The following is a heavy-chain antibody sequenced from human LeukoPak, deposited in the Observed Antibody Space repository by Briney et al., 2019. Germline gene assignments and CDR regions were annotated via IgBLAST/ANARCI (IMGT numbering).Heavy chain of an antibody. D-gene: IGHD3-10*01. CDR3: AKGPRRKSISLVRGVTNYFSYYMDV. V-gene: IGHV3-48*03. Sequence: GGSLRLSCAASGFTFSSYEMNWVRQAAGKGLDWVSYISCCGSTIYYAGCVKGRFTISRDNSKNTLYLQMHSLRVEDTAVYYCAKGPRRKSISLVRGVTNYFSYYMDVWGKGTTVTISS. CDR2: ISCCGSTI. J-gene: IGHJ6*03. CDR1: GFTFSSYE.